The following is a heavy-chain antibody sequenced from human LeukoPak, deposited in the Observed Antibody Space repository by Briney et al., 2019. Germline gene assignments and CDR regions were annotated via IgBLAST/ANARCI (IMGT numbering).Heavy chain of an antibody. CDR3: ARVVVVPAAIILFDY. D-gene: IGHD2-2*01. CDR1: GFTFSNYS. V-gene: IGHV3-21*01. J-gene: IGHJ4*02. Sequence: PGGSLRLSCAASGFTFSNYSMNWVRQAPGKGLEWVSSISTSGTYVHYGDSVKGRFTISRDNAKKSVFLQMNRLGAEDTAVYFCARVVVVPAAIILFDYWGQGTLVTVSS. CDR2: ISTSGTYV.